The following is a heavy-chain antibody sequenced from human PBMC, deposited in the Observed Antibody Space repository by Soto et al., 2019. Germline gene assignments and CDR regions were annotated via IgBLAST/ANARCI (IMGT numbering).Heavy chain of an antibody. D-gene: IGHD3-3*01. V-gene: IGHV4-61*01. CDR2: IYYSGST. Sequence: PSETLSLTCTVSGGSVSSGSYYWSWIRQPPGKGLEWIGYIYYSGSTNYNPSLKSRVTISVDTSKNQFSLKLSSVTAADTAVYYCARDRDCDFWSCGYYYYGMDVWGQGTKVTVSS. CDR1: GGSVSSGSYY. J-gene: IGHJ6*02. CDR3: ARDRDCDFWSCGYYYYGMDV.